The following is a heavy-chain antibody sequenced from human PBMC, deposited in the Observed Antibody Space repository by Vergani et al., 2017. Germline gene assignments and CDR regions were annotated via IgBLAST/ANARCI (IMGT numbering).Heavy chain of an antibody. CDR1: GFPFSSYA. CDR3: ARDPHDFGSGHLFDY. CDR2: ISYDGSNK. V-gene: IGHV3-30*01. J-gene: IGHJ4*02. D-gene: IGHD3-3*01. Sequence: QVQLVESGGGVFQPGRSLRFSCAASGFPFSSYAMHGFRQAPGKGLEWVAVISYDGSNKYYADSVKGRFTYSRDNSKNELYLEMNSLRAEDTAVYYCARDPHDFGSGHLFDYWGQGTRVSVAS.